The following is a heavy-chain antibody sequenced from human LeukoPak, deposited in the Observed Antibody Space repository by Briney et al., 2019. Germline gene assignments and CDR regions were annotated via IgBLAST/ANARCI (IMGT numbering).Heavy chain of an antibody. CDR1: GGSISSYY. Sequence: SETLSLTCTVSGGSISSYYWSWIRQPPGKGLEWIGYIYYSGSTNYNPSLKSRVTISVDTSKNQFSLKLSSVTAADTAVYYCARGPHGYYDSSGYWSYWGQGTLVTVSS. CDR3: ARGPHGYYDSSGYWSY. V-gene: IGHV4-59*01. J-gene: IGHJ4*02. CDR2: IYYSGST. D-gene: IGHD3-22*01.